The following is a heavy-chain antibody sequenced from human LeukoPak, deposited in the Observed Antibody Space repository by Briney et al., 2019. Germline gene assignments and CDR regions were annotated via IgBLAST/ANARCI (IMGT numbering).Heavy chain of an antibody. Sequence: PGGSLRLSCAASGFTFSRYAMTWARHAPGKGLEWVSTVNNFGDTTHYADSVKGRFTIPRDNSGSTLYLQMNSLRADDTAEYFCASQPPPIFFWGQGALVTVSS. J-gene: IGHJ4*02. V-gene: IGHV3-23*01. CDR3: ASQPPPIFF. D-gene: IGHD2-2*02. CDR2: VNNFGDTT. CDR1: GFTFSRYA.